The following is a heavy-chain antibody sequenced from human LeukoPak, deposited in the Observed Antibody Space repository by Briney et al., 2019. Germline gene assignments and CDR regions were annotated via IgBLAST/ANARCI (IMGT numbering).Heavy chain of an antibody. CDR1: GYTFTGYY. CDR2: INTNTGNP. D-gene: IGHD6-13*01. CDR3: ARALSSTWYYFDY. J-gene: IGHJ4*02. V-gene: IGHV7-4-1*02. Sequence: GASVKVSCKASGYTFTGYYMHWVRQAPGQGLEWMGWINTNTGNPTYAQGFTGRFVFSLDTSVSTAYLQISSLKAEDTAVYYCARALSSTWYYFDYWGQGTLVTVSS.